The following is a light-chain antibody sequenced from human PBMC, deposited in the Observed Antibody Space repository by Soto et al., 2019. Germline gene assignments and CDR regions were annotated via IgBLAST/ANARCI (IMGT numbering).Light chain of an antibody. CDR3: QQYNSYST. V-gene: IGKV1-5*03. Sequence: DIQMTQSPSTLPASVGDRVTITCRASQSISSWLAWYQQKPGKAPKLLIYKASSLESGVPSRFSGSGSGTEFNLTISSLQPDDFATYYCQQYNSYSTFGQGTKVEI. J-gene: IGKJ1*01. CDR1: QSISSW. CDR2: KAS.